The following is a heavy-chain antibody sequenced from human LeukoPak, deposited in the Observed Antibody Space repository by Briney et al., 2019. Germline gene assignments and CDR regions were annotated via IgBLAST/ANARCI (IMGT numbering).Heavy chain of an antibody. J-gene: IGHJ3*02. Sequence: ASVKVSCKASGYTFTNYYIHWVRQAPGQGLEWMGLINPGGDNTNYAQNFQGRVTMTRDTSASTVYMELSSLRSEDTAIYYCARIRDGYNDAYDIWGQGTVVTVPS. CDR1: GYTFTNYY. CDR3: ARIRDGYNDAYDI. V-gene: IGHV1-46*01. CDR2: INPGGDNT. D-gene: IGHD5-24*01.